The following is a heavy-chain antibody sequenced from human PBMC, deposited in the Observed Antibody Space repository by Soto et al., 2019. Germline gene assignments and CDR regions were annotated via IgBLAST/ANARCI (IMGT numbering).Heavy chain of an antibody. CDR1: GFTFSSYW. CDR2: INSDGSST. J-gene: IGHJ4*02. Sequence: PGGSLRLSCAASGFTFSSYWMHWVRQAPGKGLVWVSRINSDGSSTSYADSVKGRFTISRDNAKNTLYLQMNSLRAEDTAVYYCARQYYDYVWGSYQDKGLDYWGQGTLVTVSS. D-gene: IGHD3-16*02. V-gene: IGHV3-74*01. CDR3: ARQYYDYVWGSYQDKGLDY.